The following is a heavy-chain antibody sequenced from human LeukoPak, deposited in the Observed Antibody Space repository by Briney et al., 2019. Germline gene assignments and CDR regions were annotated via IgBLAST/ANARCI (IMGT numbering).Heavy chain of an antibody. D-gene: IGHD3-22*01. J-gene: IGHJ4*02. Sequence: GGSLRLSCTASGFTFGDYAMSWFRQAPGKGLEWVGFIRSKAYGGTTDYAAPVKGRFTISRDDSKNTLYLQMNSLKTEDTAVYYCTTYPIYYDSSGYYPNFDYWGQGTLVTVSS. V-gene: IGHV3-49*03. CDR1: GFTFGDYA. CDR3: TTYPIYYDSSGYYPNFDY. CDR2: IRSKAYGGTT.